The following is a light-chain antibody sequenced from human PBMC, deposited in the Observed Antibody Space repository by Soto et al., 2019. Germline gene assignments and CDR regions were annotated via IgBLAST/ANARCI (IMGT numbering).Light chain of an antibody. CDR2: DAS. Sequence: DIQMTQSPFTLSASVGDRVTITCRASQTISSWLAWYQQIPGKAPKLLIYDASNLESGVPSRFSGSGSGTEFTLTISSLQPEDFAVYYCQQYENYWTFGQGTMVDIK. V-gene: IGKV1-5*01. CDR1: QTISSW. CDR3: QQYENYWT. J-gene: IGKJ1*01.